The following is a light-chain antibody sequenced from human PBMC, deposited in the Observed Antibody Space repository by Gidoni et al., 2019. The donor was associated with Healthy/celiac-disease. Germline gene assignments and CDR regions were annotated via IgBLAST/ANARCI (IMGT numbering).Light chain of an antibody. CDR2: KDS. Sequence: SYELTQPPSVPVSPGQTARITCSGDALPKQYASWYQQKPGQAPVLVINKDSEMPSGIPERFSGSSSGTTVTLPISGVQADDEADYSCQSADSSGTYWVFGGGTKLTVL. J-gene: IGLJ3*02. CDR3: QSADSSGTYWV. CDR1: ALPKQY. V-gene: IGLV3-25*03.